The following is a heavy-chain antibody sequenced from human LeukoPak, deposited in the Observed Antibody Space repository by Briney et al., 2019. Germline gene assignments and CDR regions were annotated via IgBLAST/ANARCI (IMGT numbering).Heavy chain of an antibody. CDR3: ARGLMVYAKGSLYGAFDI. J-gene: IGHJ3*02. V-gene: IGHV1-69*13. Sequence: GASVKVSCKASGGTFSSYAISWVRQAPGQGLEWMGGIIPIFGTANYAQKFQGRVTITADESTSTAYMELSSLRSEDTAVYYCARGLMVYAKGSLYGAFDIWGQGTMVTVSS. D-gene: IGHD2-8*01. CDR1: GGTFSSYA. CDR2: IIPIFGTA.